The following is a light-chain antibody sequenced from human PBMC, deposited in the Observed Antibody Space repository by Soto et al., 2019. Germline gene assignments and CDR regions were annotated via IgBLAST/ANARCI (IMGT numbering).Light chain of an antibody. CDR2: AAS. CDR1: QDISNY. CDR3: QKYNSDPPIT. Sequence: DIQMTQSPSSLSASVGDRVTITCRASQDISNYLAWYQQKPGKVPKLLIYAASTLQSGVPSRFSGSGSGTDFTLTISSLQPEDVATYYCQKYNSDPPITFGPGTKVDIK. J-gene: IGKJ3*01. V-gene: IGKV1-27*01.